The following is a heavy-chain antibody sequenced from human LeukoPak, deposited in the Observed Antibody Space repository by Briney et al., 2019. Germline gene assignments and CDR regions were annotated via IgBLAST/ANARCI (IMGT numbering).Heavy chain of an antibody. CDR3: GYSYGMTFDY. V-gene: IGHV3-23*01. CDR2: TVGIGPDT. D-gene: IGHD5-18*01. Sequence: GGSLRLSCAASGFTFTNYAMTWVRQAPGKGLEWVAATVGIGPDTYHADSVKGRFTISRDNSKNILYLQMNSLRVEDTAVYYCGYSYGMTFDYWGQGTLVTVSS. J-gene: IGHJ4*02. CDR1: GFTFTNYA.